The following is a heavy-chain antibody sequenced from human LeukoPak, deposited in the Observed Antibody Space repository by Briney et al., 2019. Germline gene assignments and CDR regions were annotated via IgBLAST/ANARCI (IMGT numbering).Heavy chain of an antibody. J-gene: IGHJ4*02. V-gene: IGHV3-33*06. D-gene: IGHD4-17*01. CDR3: AKECDYGNTSHMPCY. CDR1: GFRFSTYG. CDR2: IWYDGSNK. Sequence: PGGSLRLSCAASGFRFSTYGMHWVRQAPGKGLEWVAVIWYDGSNKYYADSVEGRFTISRDDSKNTLYLQMNSLRVGDTAVYYCAKECDYGNTSHMPCYWGQGTLVTVSS.